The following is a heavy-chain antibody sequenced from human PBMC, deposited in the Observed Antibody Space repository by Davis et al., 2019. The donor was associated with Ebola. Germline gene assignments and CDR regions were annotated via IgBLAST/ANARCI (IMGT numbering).Heavy chain of an antibody. CDR3: ARIAADFYYYGMDV. D-gene: IGHD6-6*01. CDR1: GFTFSSYG. Sequence: GESLKISCAASGFTFSSYGMHWVRQAPGKGLEWVAVIWYDGSNKYYADSVKGRFTISRDNAKNSLYLQMNSLRAEDTAVYYCARIAADFYYYGMDVWGQGTTVTVSS. CDR2: IWYDGSNK. J-gene: IGHJ6*02. V-gene: IGHV3-33*03.